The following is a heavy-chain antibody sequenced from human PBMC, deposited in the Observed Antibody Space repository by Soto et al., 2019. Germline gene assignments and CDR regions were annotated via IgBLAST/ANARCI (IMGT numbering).Heavy chain of an antibody. J-gene: IGHJ4*02. CDR1: GFTFSSYE. V-gene: IGHV3-48*03. D-gene: IGHD6-19*01. CDR2: ISSSGSTI. Sequence: GGSLRLSCAASGFTFSSYEMNWVRQAPGKGLEWVSYISSSGSTIYYADSVKGRFTTSRDNAKNSLYLQMNSLRAEDTAVYYCARVGAFYSRPVAVAGSFDYWGQGTLVTVSS. CDR3: ARVGAFYSRPVAVAGSFDY.